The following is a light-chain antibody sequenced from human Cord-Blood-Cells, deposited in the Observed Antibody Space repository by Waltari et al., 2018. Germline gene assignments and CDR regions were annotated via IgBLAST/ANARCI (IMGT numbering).Light chain of an antibody. V-gene: IGKV3-15*01. Sequence: ELVMTPSPATLSVSPGERATLSCRASQSVSSNLAWYQQKPGQAPRLLIYGASTRATGIPARFSGSGSGTEFTLTISSLQSEDFAVYYCQQYKNWPPITFGQGTRLEIK. CDR2: GAS. CDR3: QQYKNWPPIT. CDR1: QSVSSN. J-gene: IGKJ5*01.